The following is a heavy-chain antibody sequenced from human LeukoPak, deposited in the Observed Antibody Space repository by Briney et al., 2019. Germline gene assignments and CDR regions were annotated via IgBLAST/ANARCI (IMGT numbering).Heavy chain of an antibody. CDR3: ARAPPGVRLAGPTGDY. D-gene: IGHD3-3*01. Sequence: ASVKVSCKASGYTFTSYGISWVRQAPGQGLEWMGWISAYNGNTNYAQKLQGRVTMTTDTSTSTAYMELRSLRSDDTAVYYCARAPPGVRLAGPTGDYWGQGTLVTVSS. CDR1: GYTFTSYG. V-gene: IGHV1-18*01. J-gene: IGHJ4*02. CDR2: ISAYNGNT.